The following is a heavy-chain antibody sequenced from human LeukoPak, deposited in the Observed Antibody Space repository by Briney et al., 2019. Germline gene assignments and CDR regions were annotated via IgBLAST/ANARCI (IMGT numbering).Heavy chain of an antibody. CDR3: ARGWELVSPGDYYYYGMDV. J-gene: IGHJ6*02. D-gene: IGHD1-26*01. Sequence: ASVKVSCKASGYTFTSYGISWVRQAPGQGLEWMGWIIAYNGNTNYAQKLQGRVTMTTDTSTSTAYMELRSLRSDDTAVYYCARGWELVSPGDYYYYGMDVWGQGTTVTVSS. CDR2: IIAYNGNT. V-gene: IGHV1-18*01. CDR1: GYTFTSYG.